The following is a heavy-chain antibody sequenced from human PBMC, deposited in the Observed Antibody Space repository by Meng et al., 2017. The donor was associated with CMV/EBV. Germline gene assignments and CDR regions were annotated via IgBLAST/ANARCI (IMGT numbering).Heavy chain of an antibody. J-gene: IGHJ4*02. Sequence: GESLKISCAASGFTFSSYWMHWVRQAPGEGLVWVSRIDSDGSSTSYADSVKGRFTISRDNAKNTLYLQMNSLRAEDTAVYYCARGSWESSSLVAFDYWGQGTQVTVSS. CDR2: IDSDGSST. V-gene: IGHV3-74*01. CDR3: ARGSWESSSLVAFDY. D-gene: IGHD6-13*01. CDR1: GFTFSSYW.